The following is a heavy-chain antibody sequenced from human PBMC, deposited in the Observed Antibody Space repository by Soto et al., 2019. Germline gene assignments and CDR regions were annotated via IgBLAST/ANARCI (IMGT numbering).Heavy chain of an antibody. CDR3: AKSPYGSVSYSLDAFDI. D-gene: IGHD3-10*01. CDR2: ISHDGNNK. V-gene: IGHV3-30*18. J-gene: IGHJ3*02. CDR1: GYTFSGYG. Sequence: QVQLVESGGGVVQPGRSLRLSCAASGYTFSGYGIHWVRQAPGKGLEWVAVISHDGNNKYYADSVKGRFTISRDNSKNTLDLQMNSLRAEDTAVYYCAKSPYGSVSYSLDAFDIWGQGTMVTVSS.